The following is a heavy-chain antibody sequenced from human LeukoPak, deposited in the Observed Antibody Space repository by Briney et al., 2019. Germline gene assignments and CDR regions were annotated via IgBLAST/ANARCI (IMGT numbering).Heavy chain of an antibody. V-gene: IGHV4-59*08. CDR1: GGSISSYY. J-gene: IGHJ6*02. CDR3: ARHQIPFRYYYYGMDV. CDR2: IYYSGST. Sequence: PSETLSLTCTVSGGSISSYYWSWIRQPPGKGLEWIGYIYYSGSTNYNPSLKSRVTTSVDTSKNQFSLKLSSVTAADTAVYYCARHQIPFRYYYYGMDVWGQGTTVTVSS. D-gene: IGHD2/OR15-2a*01.